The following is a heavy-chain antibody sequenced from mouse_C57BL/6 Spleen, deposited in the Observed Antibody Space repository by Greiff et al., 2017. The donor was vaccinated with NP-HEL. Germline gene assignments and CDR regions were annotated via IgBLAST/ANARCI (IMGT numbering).Heavy chain of an antibody. CDR1: GYTFTSYW. V-gene: IGHV1-72*01. D-gene: IGHD2-2*01. Sequence: QVQLQQPGAELVKPGASVKLSCKASGYTFTSYWMHWVKQRPGRGLEWIGRIDPNSGGTKYNEKFKSKATLTVDKPSSTAYMQLSSLTSEDSAVYYCARSPSIYYGYDGPMDYWGQGTSVTVSS. J-gene: IGHJ4*01. CDR3: ARSPSIYYGYDGPMDY. CDR2: IDPNSGGT.